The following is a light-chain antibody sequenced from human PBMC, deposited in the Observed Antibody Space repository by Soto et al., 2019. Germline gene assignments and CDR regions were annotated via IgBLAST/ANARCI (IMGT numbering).Light chain of an antibody. CDR1: QSVSSD. Sequence: EIVLTQSPATLSLSPGERATLSCRASQSVSSDLAWYQQKPGQAPRLLIYDASNRATGIPARFSGSGSGTDFTLTISSLESEDFAVYYCQQRSNGLSFGGGTKVEIK. J-gene: IGKJ4*01. CDR2: DAS. V-gene: IGKV3-11*01. CDR3: QQRSNGLS.